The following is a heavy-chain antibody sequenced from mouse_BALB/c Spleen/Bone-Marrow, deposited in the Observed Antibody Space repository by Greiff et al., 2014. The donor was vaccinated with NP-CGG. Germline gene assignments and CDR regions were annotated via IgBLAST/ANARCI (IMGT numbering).Heavy chain of an antibody. J-gene: IGHJ2*01. CDR1: GFSLTDYG. V-gene: IGHV2-6-5*01. Sequence: VNLVESGPGLVAPSQSLSITCTVSGFSLTDYGVSWIRQPPGKGLEWLGVIWGGGITYYNSTLKSRLSISKDSSKSQVFLKMNSLQTDDTAMYYCAKHDTTVVVDYWGQGTTLTVSS. D-gene: IGHD1-1*01. CDR3: AKHDTTVVVDY. CDR2: IWGGGIT.